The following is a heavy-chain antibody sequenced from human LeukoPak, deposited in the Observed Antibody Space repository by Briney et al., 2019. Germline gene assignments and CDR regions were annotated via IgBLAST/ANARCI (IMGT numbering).Heavy chain of an antibody. CDR3: AKEHCSSTSCYYYHGMDV. CDR2: LSGSGGST. CDR1: GFTFSNYA. Sequence: GGSLRLSCAASGFTFSNYAMSWVRQAPGKGLEWVSALSGSGGSTYYADSVKGRFTISRDNSKNTLYLQMNSLRAEDTAVYFCAKEHCSSTSCYYYHGMDVWGQGTTVTVSS. J-gene: IGHJ6*02. V-gene: IGHV3-23*01. D-gene: IGHD2-2*01.